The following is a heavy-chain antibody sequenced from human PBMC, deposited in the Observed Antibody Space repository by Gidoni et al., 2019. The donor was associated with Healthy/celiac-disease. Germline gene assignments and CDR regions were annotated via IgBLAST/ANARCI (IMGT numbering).Heavy chain of an antibody. Sequence: EVQLLESGGGLVQPGGSLRLSCADSGFTFSSYAMSWVRQAPGKGLEWVSAISGSGGSTYYADSVKGRFTISRDNSKNTLYLQMNSLRAEDTAVYYCASSPICGGDCYSGWYYYGMDVWGQGTTVTVSS. V-gene: IGHV3-23*01. D-gene: IGHD2-21*01. CDR2: ISGSGGST. CDR3: ASSPICGGDCYSGWYYYGMDV. J-gene: IGHJ6*02. CDR1: GFTFSSYA.